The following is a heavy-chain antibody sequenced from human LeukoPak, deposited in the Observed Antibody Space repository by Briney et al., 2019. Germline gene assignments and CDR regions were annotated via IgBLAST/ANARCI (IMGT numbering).Heavy chain of an antibody. J-gene: IGHJ6*03. Sequence: PSETLSLTCTVSGGSISSYYWSWIRQPPGKGLEWIGYIYYSGSTNYNPSLKSQVTISVDTSKNQFSLKLSSVTAADTAVYYCAREKYYYDSSGYRDYMDVWGKGTTVTVSS. V-gene: IGHV4-59*01. D-gene: IGHD3-22*01. CDR2: IYYSGST. CDR3: AREKYYYDSSGYRDYMDV. CDR1: GGSISSYY.